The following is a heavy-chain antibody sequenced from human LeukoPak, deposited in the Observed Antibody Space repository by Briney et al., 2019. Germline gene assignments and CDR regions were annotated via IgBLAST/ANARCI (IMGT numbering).Heavy chain of an antibody. CDR2: INPSGGST. D-gene: IGHD3-9*01. CDR1: GGSIRLYA. CDR3: ARSSAYYNEADI. V-gene: IGHV1-46*01. Sequence: ASVKVSCKASGGSIRLYAISWVRQAPGQGLEWLGIINPSGGSTTYAQKFQGRLAMTSDTSTSTVYMELGSLRSDDTAVYYCARSSAYYNEADIWGQGTMVTVSS. J-gene: IGHJ3*02.